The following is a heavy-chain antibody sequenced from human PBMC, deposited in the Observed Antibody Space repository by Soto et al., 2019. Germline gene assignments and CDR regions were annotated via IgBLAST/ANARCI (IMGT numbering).Heavy chain of an antibody. CDR3: AKDGTGYRSSVFDY. V-gene: IGHV3-30*18. Sequence: QVQLVESGGGVVQPGRSLRLSCAASGFTFSSYGMHWVRQAPGKGLEWVAVISYDGSNKYYADSVKGRFIISRDNSKNTLYLEMNRLRVEDTAVYDCAKDGTGYRSSVFDYWGEGTLVTVSS. CDR1: GFTFSSYG. D-gene: IGHD6-6*01. CDR2: ISYDGSNK. J-gene: IGHJ4*02.